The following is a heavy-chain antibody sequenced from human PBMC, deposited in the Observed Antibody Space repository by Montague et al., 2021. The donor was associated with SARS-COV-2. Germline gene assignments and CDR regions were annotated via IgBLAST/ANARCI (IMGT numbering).Heavy chain of an antibody. D-gene: IGHD3-9*01. J-gene: IGHJ6*02. CDR1: GGSISSSSYY. CDR2: IYYSGST. Sequence: SETLSLTCTVSGGSISSSSYYWGWIRQPPGKGLEWIGSIYYSGSTYYNPSLKSQVTISVDTSKNQFSLKPSSVTAADTAVYYCARQDDILTGYYYYGMDVWGQGTTVTVSS. V-gene: IGHV4-39*01. CDR3: ARQDDILTGYYYYGMDV.